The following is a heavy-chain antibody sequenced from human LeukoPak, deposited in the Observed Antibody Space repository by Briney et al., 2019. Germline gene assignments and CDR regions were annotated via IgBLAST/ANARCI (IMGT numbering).Heavy chain of an antibody. J-gene: IGHJ4*02. D-gene: IGHD3-22*01. CDR1: GVSMSSYY. CDR2: IYPSGST. V-gene: IGHV4-4*07. CDR3: ARDQYYYDTSGLLFDY. Sequence: SETLSLTCSVSGVSMSSYYWSWIRQPAGKGLEWIGRIYPSGSTIYNPSLKSRVTMSIDKSKSHFSLKLSSVTAADTAVYYCARDQYYYDTSGLLFDYWGQGILVTVSS.